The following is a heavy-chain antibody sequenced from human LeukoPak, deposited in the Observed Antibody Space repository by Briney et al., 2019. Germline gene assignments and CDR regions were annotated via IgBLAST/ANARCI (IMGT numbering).Heavy chain of an antibody. CDR1: GFTFTSYW. J-gene: IGHJ5*02. D-gene: IGHD6-19*01. V-gene: IGHV3-7*03. CDR2: IKQDGSEK. Sequence: PGGSLRLSCAASGFTFTSYWMSWVGQAPGKGLEWVANIKQDGSEKYYVDSVKGRFTISRDNAKNSLYLQMNSLRAEDTAVYYCARVGYSSGCNLCWFDPWGQGTLVTVSS. CDR3: ARVGYSSGCNLCWFDP.